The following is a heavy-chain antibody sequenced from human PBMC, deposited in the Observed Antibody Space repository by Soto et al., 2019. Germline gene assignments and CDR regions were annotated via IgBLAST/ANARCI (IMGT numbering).Heavy chain of an antibody. CDR2: INPNSGAT. CDR1: GYTFSGYS. D-gene: IGHD3-22*01. Sequence: QVQLVQSGAEVKKPGASVKVSCKASGYTFSGYSLHWVRQAPGQGLEWMGRINPNSGATKYAQRFQGWVTMNRDTSISTVYMAVSRLPSDATAVYSCARSRRTKNYYKISGFYDFYGMDVWGQGTTITGSS. J-gene: IGHJ6*02. V-gene: IGHV1-2*04. CDR3: ARSRRTKNYYKISGFYDFYGMDV.